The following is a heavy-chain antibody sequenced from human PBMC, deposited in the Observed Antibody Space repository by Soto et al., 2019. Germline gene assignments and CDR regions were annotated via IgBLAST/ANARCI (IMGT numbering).Heavy chain of an antibody. CDR3: ARVGRDGYKPWWAVGAFDI. CDR2: IIPIFGTA. Sequence: SVKVSCKASGGTFSSYAISWVRQAPGQGLEWMGGIIPIFGTANYAQKFQGRVTITADKSTSTAYMELSSLRSEDTAVYYCARVGRDGYKPWWAVGAFDIWGQGTIVTVSS. CDR1: GGTFSSYA. D-gene: IGHD2-8*02. V-gene: IGHV1-69*06. J-gene: IGHJ3*02.